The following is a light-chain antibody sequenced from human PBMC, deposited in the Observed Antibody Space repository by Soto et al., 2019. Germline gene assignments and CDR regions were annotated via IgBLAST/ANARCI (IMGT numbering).Light chain of an antibody. V-gene: IGKV3-11*01. J-gene: IGKJ3*01. CDR1: QNVGIY. CDR2: DSS. Sequence: EIVLTQSPATLSLSLGERATLSCRASQNVGIYLAWYQQKPGQSPRLLIYDSSNRATGIPARFSGSGSEKDFTLTNSGLELEDFAVYYCQQSRNWAFGPGTKVEIK. CDR3: QQSRNWA.